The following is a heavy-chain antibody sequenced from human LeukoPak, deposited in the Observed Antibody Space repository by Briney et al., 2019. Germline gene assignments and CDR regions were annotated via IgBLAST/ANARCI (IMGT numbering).Heavy chain of an antibody. CDR2: IYYSGST. Sequence: PSETLSLTCTVSGGSISSYYWSWIRQPPGKGLEWIGYIYYSGSTNYNPSLKSRVTISVDTSKNQFSLKLGSVTAADTAVYYCARHYYYDSSYIRYWGQGTLVTVSS. J-gene: IGHJ4*02. CDR1: GGSISSYY. V-gene: IGHV4-59*08. CDR3: ARHYYYDSSYIRY. D-gene: IGHD3-22*01.